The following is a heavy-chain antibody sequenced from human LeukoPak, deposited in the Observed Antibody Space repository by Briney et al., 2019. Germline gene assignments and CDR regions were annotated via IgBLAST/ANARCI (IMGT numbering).Heavy chain of an antibody. J-gene: IGHJ5*02. V-gene: IGHV7-4-1*02. D-gene: IGHD3-3*01. CDR2: INTNTGNP. CDR3: ARGVPSYDFWSGYLILNMNWFDP. CDR1: GYTFTNFA. Sequence: ASVKVFCKASGYTFTNFAINWVRQAPGQGLEWMGWINTNTGNPTYAQGFTGRFVFSLDTSVSTAYLQISSLKAEDTAVYYCARGVPSYDFWSGYLILNMNWFDPWGQGTLVTVSS.